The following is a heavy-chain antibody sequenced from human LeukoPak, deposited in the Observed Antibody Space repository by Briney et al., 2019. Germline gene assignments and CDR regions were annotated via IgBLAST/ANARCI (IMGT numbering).Heavy chain of an antibody. D-gene: IGHD7-27*01. CDR2: INHSGST. V-gene: IGHV4-34*01. Sequence: GSLRLSCAASGFTFSTYSMNWVRQAPGKGLEWIGEINHSGSTNYNPSLKSRVTISVDTSKNQFSLKLSSVTAADTAVYYCARANWGNWFDPWGQGTLVTVSS. CDR1: GFTFSTYS. CDR3: ARANWGNWFDP. J-gene: IGHJ5*02.